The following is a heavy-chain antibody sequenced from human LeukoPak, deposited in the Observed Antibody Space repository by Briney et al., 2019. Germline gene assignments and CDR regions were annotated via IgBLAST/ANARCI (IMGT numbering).Heavy chain of an antibody. CDR1: GFTFSSYA. D-gene: IGHD3-10*02. J-gene: IGHJ6*04. CDR3: AELGITMIGGV. Sequence: HPGGSLRLSCAASGFTFSSYAMSGVRQAPGKGLEWVSAISGSSGSTYYAHSVKGRFTISRDNAKNSLYLQMNTLRAEDTAVYYCAELGITMIGGVWGKGTTVTISS. CDR2: ISGSSGST. V-gene: IGHV3-23*01.